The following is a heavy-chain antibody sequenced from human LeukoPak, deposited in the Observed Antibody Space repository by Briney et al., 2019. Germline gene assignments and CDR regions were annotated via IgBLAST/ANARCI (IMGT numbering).Heavy chain of an antibody. CDR2: IYYSGTT. V-gene: IGHV4-31*03. D-gene: IGHD3-3*01. CDR1: GGSLSSGGHY. CDR3: ARAHQSGYDNCLDP. J-gene: IGHJ5*02. Sequence: PSETLSLTCTVSGGSLSSGGHYWNWIRQHPGRGLEWIGYIYYSGTTYYNPSLKSRVTISLDTSKNQFSLKLSSVTAADTAVYYCARAHQSGYDNCLDPWGQGTLVTVSS.